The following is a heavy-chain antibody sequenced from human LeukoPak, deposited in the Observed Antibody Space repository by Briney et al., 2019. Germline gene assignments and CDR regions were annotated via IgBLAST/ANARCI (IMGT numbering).Heavy chain of an antibody. Sequence: SETLSLTCTVSGGSISSGRYCWSWIRQPAGKGLEWIGHIHTSGSTNYNPSLRSRVTMSVNTSKNQVSLKLSSVTAADTAVYYCARDRFRVYAPDSKNWFDPWGQGTLVTVSS. CDR1: GGSISSGRYC. CDR3: ARDRFRVYAPDSKNWFDP. D-gene: IGHD2-8*01. J-gene: IGHJ5*02. CDR2: IHTSGST. V-gene: IGHV4-61*09.